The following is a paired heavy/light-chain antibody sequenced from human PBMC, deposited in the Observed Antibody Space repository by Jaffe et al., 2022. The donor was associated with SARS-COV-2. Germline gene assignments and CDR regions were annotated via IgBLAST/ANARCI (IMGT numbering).Heavy chain of an antibody. Sequence: QVQLVQSGAEVRKPGSSVTVSCTASGPTFGDYTFNWVRQAPGQGLEWMGRINPFLHIANYAQKFQGRVTITADKSTNMVDMELSSLRSDDTAVYYCTIAGVTARDGYNTQFDYWGQGTLVTVSS. J-gene: IGHJ4*02. D-gene: IGHD2-21*02. CDR2: INPFLHIA. V-gene: IGHV1-69*02. CDR1: GPTFGDYT. CDR3: TIAGVTARDGYNTQFDY.
Light chain of an antibody. CDR3: QSYDRSLSGV. V-gene: IGLV1-40*01. CDR1: SSNIGAGYD. J-gene: IGLJ2*01. CDR2: GNN. Sequence: QSVLTQPPSVSGAPGQRVTISCIGSSSNIGAGYDVHWYQQFPGKAPKLIIFGNNNRPSGVPDRFSGSKSGTSASLAITGLQGEDEADFYCQSYDRSLSGVFGGGTKLTVL.